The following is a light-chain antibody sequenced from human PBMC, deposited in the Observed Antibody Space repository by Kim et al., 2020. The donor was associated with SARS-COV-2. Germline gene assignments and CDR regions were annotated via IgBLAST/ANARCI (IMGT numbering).Light chain of an antibody. CDR2: LNSDGSH. J-gene: IGLJ2*01. CDR1: SGHSSYA. CDR3: QTWGTGINVV. V-gene: IGLV4-69*01. Sequence: SVKLTGTLSSGHSSYAIAWHQQQPEKGPRYLMKLNSDGSHSKGDGIPDRFSGSSSGAERYLTISSLQSEDEADYYCQTWGTGINVVFGGGTQLTVL.